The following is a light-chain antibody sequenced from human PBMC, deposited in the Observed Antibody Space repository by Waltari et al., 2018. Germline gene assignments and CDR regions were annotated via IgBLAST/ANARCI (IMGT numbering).Light chain of an antibody. CDR2: SAS. Sequence: DIQMTQSPSSLSASVGDTVTITCRASHDVRSYLNWYQQKPGKAPKLLSYSASTLQNGVPSRFSGSGAGTRVTLTITSLQPDDVAIYHCQQSFTLWTFGQGTKVEIK. J-gene: IGKJ1*01. V-gene: IGKV1-39*01. CDR1: HDVRSY. CDR3: QQSFTLWT.